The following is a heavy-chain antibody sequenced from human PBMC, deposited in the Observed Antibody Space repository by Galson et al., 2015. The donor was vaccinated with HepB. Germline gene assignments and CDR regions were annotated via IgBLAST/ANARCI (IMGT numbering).Heavy chain of an antibody. CDR2: ISGSGSAT. CDR1: GFTFSSYA. D-gene: IGHD5-24*01. Sequence: SLRLSCAASGFTFSSYAMSWVRQAPGKGLEWVSAISGSGSATYYTKSVKGRFTISRDNSNNTLYLQMNSLRAEDTAVYYCAKDVRERYYFDYWGQGTLVTVSS. CDR3: AKDVRERYYFDY. J-gene: IGHJ4*02. V-gene: IGHV3-23*01.